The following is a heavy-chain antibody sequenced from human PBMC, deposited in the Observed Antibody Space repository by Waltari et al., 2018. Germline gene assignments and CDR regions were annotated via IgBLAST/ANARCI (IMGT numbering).Heavy chain of an antibody. D-gene: IGHD3-10*01. CDR1: GFIFSSYE. J-gene: IGHJ3*02. CDR3: AGELWFGENHAFDI. Sequence: EVQLVESGGGWVQPGGSLRLSCAASGFIFSSYEKNGVRQSPGKGREGSSSTHRCPTKTNVDSVTGRFTISRDNAKNSLYLQMNSLRAEDTAVYYCAGELWFGENHAFDIWGQGTLVTVSS. CDR2: THRCPTK. V-gene: IGHV3-48*03.